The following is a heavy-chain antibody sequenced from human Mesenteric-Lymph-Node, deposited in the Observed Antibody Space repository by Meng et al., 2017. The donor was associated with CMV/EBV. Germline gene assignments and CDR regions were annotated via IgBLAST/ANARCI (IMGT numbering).Heavy chain of an antibody. V-gene: IGHV4-39*01. J-gene: IGHJ5*02. D-gene: IGHD3-22*01. CDR1: GDSISSSSDY. CDR3: ARYKYYYDSSGQNWFDP. Sequence: SETLSLTCTVSGDSISSSSDYWGWIRQPPGKGLEWIGSIYYRGHTYYNPSLESRVTISVDTSKNQFSLRLSSVTAADTAVYYCARYKYYYDSSGQNWFDPWGQGTLVTVSS. CDR2: IYYRGHT.